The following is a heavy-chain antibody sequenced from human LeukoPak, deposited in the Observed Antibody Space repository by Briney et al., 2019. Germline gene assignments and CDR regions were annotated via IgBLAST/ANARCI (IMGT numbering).Heavy chain of an antibody. D-gene: IGHD3-10*01. V-gene: IGHV4-59*01. CDR3: ARGGYYGSGNDFRFDP. CDR1: GGSISSYY. CDR2: IYYSGST. J-gene: IGHJ5*02. Sequence: SETLSLTCTVSGGSISSYYWSWIRQPPGKGLEWMGYIYYSGSTNYKPSLKSRVTISVDKSKNQFSLKLSSVTAADTAVYYCARGGYYGSGNDFRFDPWGQGTLVTVSS.